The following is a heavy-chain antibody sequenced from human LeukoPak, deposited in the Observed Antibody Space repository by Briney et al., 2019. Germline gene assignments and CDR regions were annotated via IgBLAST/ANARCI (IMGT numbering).Heavy chain of an antibody. CDR2: ISSSSSYI. Sequence: GGSLRLSCAASGFTFSSYSMNWGRQAPGEGLEWVSSISSSSSYIYYADSVKDRFTISRDNSKNALYLQMNSLRAEDTAVYYCARDKDYVRYYYMDVWGKGTTVTVSS. D-gene: IGHD3-16*01. V-gene: IGHV3-21*01. J-gene: IGHJ6*03. CDR1: GFTFSSYS. CDR3: ARDKDYVRYYYMDV.